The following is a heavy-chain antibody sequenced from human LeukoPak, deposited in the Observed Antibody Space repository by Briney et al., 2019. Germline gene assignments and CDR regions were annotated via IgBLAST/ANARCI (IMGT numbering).Heavy chain of an antibody. CDR1: GYTFTSYG. J-gene: IGHJ2*01. CDR2: ISAYNGNT. V-gene: IGHV1-18*01. D-gene: IGHD4-17*01. Sequence: AAVKVSCKASGYTFTSYGISWVRQAPGQGLEWMGWISAYNGNTNYAQKLQGRVTMTTDTSTSTAYMELRSLRSDDTAVYYCARGDCGDLGYWYFDLWGRGTLVTVSS. CDR3: ARGDCGDLGYWYFDL.